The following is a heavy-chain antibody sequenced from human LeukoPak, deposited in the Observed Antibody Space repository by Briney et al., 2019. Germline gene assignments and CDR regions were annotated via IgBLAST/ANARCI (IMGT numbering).Heavy chain of an antibody. D-gene: IGHD3-9*01. Sequence: KTGGSLRLSCAASGFTFSSYSMNWVRQAPGKGLEWVSSISSSSSYIYYADSVKGRFTISRDNAKNSLYLQMNSLRAEDTAVYYCARAPSHHYDILTGYYIGDAFDIWGQGTMVTVSS. CDR3: ARAPSHHYDILTGYYIGDAFDI. J-gene: IGHJ3*02. V-gene: IGHV3-21*01. CDR2: ISSSSSYI. CDR1: GFTFSSYS.